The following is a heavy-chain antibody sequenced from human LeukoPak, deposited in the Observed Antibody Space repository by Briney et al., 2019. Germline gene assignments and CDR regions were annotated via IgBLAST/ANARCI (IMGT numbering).Heavy chain of an antibody. CDR2: ISSSGSTI. Sequence: PGGSLRLSCAASGFTFSDYYMSWIRQAPGKGLEWVSYISSSGSTIYYADSVKGRFSISRDNSKNTLYLQMNSLRAEDTAVYYCVKGSAEARPYYFDYWGQGTLVTVSS. D-gene: IGHD2-21*01. V-gene: IGHV3-11*01. CDR1: GFTFSDYY. J-gene: IGHJ4*02. CDR3: VKGSAEARPYYFDY.